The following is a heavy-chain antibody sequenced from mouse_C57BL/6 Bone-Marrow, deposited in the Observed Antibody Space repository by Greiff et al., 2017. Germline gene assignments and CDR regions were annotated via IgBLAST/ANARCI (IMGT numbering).Heavy chain of an antibody. J-gene: IGHJ4*01. CDR3: ARGTMVTTPYYAMDY. D-gene: IGHD2-1*01. Sequence: QVQLQQPGAELVKPGASVKMSCKASGYTFTSYWITWVKQRPGQGLEWIGDIYPGSGSTNYNEKFKSKATLTVDTSSSTAYMQLSSLTSEDSAVYYCARGTMVTTPYYAMDYWGQGTSVTVSS. CDR1: GYTFTSYW. CDR2: IYPGSGST. V-gene: IGHV1-55*01.